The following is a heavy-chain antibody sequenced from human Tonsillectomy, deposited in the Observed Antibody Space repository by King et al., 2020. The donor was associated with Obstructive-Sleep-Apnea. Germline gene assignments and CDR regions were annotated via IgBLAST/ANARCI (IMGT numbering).Heavy chain of an antibody. D-gene: IGHD7-27*01. CDR1: GFRFSRFA. CDR3: ASFQLGAADPPPDALDI. J-gene: IGHJ3*02. Sequence: VQLVESGGGVVQPGRSLRLSCVGSGFRFSRFAMHWVRQAPGKGLEWVAVIAYDGTDKYYVDSVKGRFTISKDNSKNTLYLQMNSLRTEDTAVYYCASFQLGAADPPPDALDIWGQGTMVSVSS. V-gene: IGHV3-30-3*01. CDR2: IAYDGTDK.